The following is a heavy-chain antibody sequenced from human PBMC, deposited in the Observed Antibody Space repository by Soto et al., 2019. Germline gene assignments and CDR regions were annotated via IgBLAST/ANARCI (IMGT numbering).Heavy chain of an antibody. CDR2: ISAYNGNT. Sequence: QVPLVQSGAEVKKPGASVTVSCKTSGYTPTKYDIGWVRQAPGQGLEWMGWISAYNGNTNSAQKLQGRLTMTTDTSTRTAYMELRSLRSDDTAVYYCARALYRSGTYYAFDNWGQGTLVTVSS. V-gene: IGHV1-18*01. D-gene: IGHD1-26*01. CDR3: ARALYRSGTYYAFDN. J-gene: IGHJ4*02. CDR1: GYTPTKYD.